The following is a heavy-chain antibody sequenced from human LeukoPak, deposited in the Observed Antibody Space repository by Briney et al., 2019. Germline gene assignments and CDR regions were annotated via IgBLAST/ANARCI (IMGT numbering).Heavy chain of an antibody. Sequence: GGSLRLSCAASGFTFDDYTMHWVRQAPGKGLEWVSGISWNSGSIGYADSVKGRFTISRDNAKNSLYLQMNSLRAEDTALYYCAKDITAPGNDAFDIWGQGTMVTVSS. CDR3: AKDITAPGNDAFDI. J-gene: IGHJ3*02. CDR1: GFTFDDYT. D-gene: IGHD6-13*01. V-gene: IGHV3-9*01. CDR2: ISWNSGSI.